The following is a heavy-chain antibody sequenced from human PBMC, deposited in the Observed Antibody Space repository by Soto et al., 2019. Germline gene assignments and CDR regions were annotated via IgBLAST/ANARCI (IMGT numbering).Heavy chain of an antibody. J-gene: IGHJ6*02. Sequence: GGSLRLSCAASGFTFSSYAMHWVRQAPGKGLEWVAVISYDGNNKYYADSVKGRFTISRDNSKNTLYLQMNSLRAEDTAVYYCARDKEYSSGWRHYYYYYGMDVWGQGTTVTVSS. V-gene: IGHV3-30-3*01. CDR2: ISYDGNNK. CDR3: ARDKEYSSGWRHYYYYYGMDV. D-gene: IGHD6-19*01. CDR1: GFTFSSYA.